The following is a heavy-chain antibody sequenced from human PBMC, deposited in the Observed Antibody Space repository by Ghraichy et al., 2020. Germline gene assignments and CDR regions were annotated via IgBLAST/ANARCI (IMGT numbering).Heavy chain of an antibody. CDR2: ISWNSGSI. J-gene: IGHJ3*02. CDR1: GFTFDDYA. Sequence: GGSLRLSCAASGFTFDDYAMHWVRQAPGKGLEWVSGISWNSGSIGYADSVKGRFTISRDNAKNSLYLQMNSLRAEDTALYYCAKAVLRFLEWLSPDAFDIWGQGTMVTVSS. V-gene: IGHV3-9*01. D-gene: IGHD3-3*01. CDR3: AKAVLRFLEWLSPDAFDI.